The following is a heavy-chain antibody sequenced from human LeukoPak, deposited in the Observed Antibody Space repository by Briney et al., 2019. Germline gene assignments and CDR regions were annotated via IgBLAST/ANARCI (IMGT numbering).Heavy chain of an antibody. CDR1: GITFDDYA. D-gene: IGHD5-18*01. V-gene: IGHV3-9*01. CDR2: ISWNSGTI. CDR3: ARGLEKGYSYGIDY. Sequence: GRSLRLSCAASGITFDDYAMHWVRQAPGKGLEWVSGISWNSGTIGHADSVKGRFTISRDSAKDSLYLQMNSLRTDDTALYYCARGLEKGYSYGIDYWGQGTLVTVSS. J-gene: IGHJ4*02.